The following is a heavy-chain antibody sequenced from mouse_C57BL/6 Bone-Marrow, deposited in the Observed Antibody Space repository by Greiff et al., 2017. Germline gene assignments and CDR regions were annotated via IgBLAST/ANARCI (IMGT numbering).Heavy chain of an antibody. V-gene: IGHV10-3*01. Sequence: EVQLVESGGGLVQPKGSLKLSCAASGFTFNTYAMHWVRQAPGKGLEWVARIISKSSNYATYYADSVKDRFTISRDDSQSMIYLQMNNLKTEDTAVYYCVRYIGYINYGWYFDVWGTGTTVTVSS. J-gene: IGHJ1*03. D-gene: IGHD2-5*01. CDR3: VRYIGYINYGWYFDV. CDR1: GFTFNTYA. CDR2: IISKSSNYAT.